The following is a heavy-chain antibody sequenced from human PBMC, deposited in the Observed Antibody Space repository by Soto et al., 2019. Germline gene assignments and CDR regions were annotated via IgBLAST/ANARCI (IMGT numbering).Heavy chain of an antibody. V-gene: IGHV4-59*01. CDR1: GCSIRSYY. CDR3: ARGAADTAMVDS. Sequence: SETLSLHCTVSGCSIRSYYWTWIRQPPGKGLEWLGYIFYSGSTFYNPSLKSRVTISIHTSKSQFSLQLTSVTAADTAVYYCARGAADTAMVDSWGQGTLVTVSS. D-gene: IGHD5-18*01. J-gene: IGHJ4*02. CDR2: IFYSGST.